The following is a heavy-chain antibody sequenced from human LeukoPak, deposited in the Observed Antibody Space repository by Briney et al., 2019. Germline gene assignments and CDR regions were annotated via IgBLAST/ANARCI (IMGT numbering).Heavy chain of an antibody. Sequence: GGSLRLSCAASGFTFSSYALSWVRQAPGKGLEWVSAISADGGDTYYADSVKGRFTISRDNSKNTLDLHMSSLRAEDTAVYYCARDQRYCSSSSCPWEPFDYWGQGTLVTVSS. CDR2: ISADGGDT. J-gene: IGHJ4*02. D-gene: IGHD2-2*01. CDR1: GFTFSSYA. V-gene: IGHV3-23*01. CDR3: ARDQRYCSSSSCPWEPFDY.